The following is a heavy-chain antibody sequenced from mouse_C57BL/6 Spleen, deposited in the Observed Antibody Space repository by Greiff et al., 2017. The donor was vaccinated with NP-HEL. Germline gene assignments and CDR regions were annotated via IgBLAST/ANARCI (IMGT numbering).Heavy chain of an antibody. CDR3: ARGVQEYFDY. V-gene: IGHV5-17*01. J-gene: IGHJ2*01. CDR1: GFTFSDYG. Sequence: EVHLVESGGGLVKPGGSLKLSCAASGFTFSDYGMHWVRQAPEKGLEWVAYISSGSSTIYYADTVKGRFTISRDNAKNTLFLQMTSLRSEDTAMYYCARGVQEYFDYWGQGTTLTVSS. CDR2: ISSGSSTI.